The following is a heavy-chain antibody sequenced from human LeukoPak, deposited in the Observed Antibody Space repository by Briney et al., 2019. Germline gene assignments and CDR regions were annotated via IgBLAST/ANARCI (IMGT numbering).Heavy chain of an antibody. D-gene: IGHD3-3*01. CDR1: GGSFSGYY. CDR3: ARQYYDFWSGYLHYFDY. Sequence: PSETLSLTCAVYGGSFSGYYWSWIRQPPGKGLEWIGEINHSGSTNYNPSLKSRVTISVDTSKNQFSLKLSSVTAADTAVYYCARQYYDFWSGYLHYFDYWGQGTLVTVSS. CDR2: INHSGST. J-gene: IGHJ4*02. V-gene: IGHV4-34*01.